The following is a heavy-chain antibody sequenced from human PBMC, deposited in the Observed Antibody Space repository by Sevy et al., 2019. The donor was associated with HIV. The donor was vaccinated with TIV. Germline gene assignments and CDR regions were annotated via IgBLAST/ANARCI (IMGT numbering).Heavy chain of an antibody. CDR2: ISSSSSTI. Sequence: GGSLRLSCAASGFTFSSYSMNWVRQAPGKGLEWVSYISSSSSTIYYAASVKGRFTISRDNAKNSLYLQMNSLRAEDTAVYYCARDLPAGSGWFYGMDVWGQGTTVTVSS. J-gene: IGHJ6*02. D-gene: IGHD6-19*01. V-gene: IGHV3-48*01. CDR1: GFTFSSYS. CDR3: ARDLPAGSGWFYGMDV.